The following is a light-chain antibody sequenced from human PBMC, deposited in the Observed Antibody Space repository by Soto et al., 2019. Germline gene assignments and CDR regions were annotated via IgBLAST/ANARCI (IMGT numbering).Light chain of an antibody. Sequence: EIVMTQSPATLSVSPGERATLSCRVSQSISTSLAWYQHKPGQAPRLLISGASTRATGIPARFSGSGSGTEFTLTISSLQSEDFAVYYCQQYSNWPPVTFGQGTKVEIK. CDR2: GAS. CDR1: QSISTS. CDR3: QQYSNWPPVT. V-gene: IGKV3-15*01. J-gene: IGKJ1*01.